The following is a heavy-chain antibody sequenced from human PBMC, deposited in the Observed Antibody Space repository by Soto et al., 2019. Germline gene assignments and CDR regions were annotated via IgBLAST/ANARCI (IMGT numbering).Heavy chain of an antibody. D-gene: IGHD6-13*01. CDR1: GGSFSGYY. CDR3: ARGVAAILDY. CDR2: INHSGST. Sequence: QVQLQQWGAGLLKPSETLSLTCAVYGGSFSGYYWGWIRQPPGKGLEWIGEINHSGSTNYNPSLKSRVTISVDTSKNQFSLKLSSVTAADTAVYYCARGVAAILDYWGQGTLVTVSS. J-gene: IGHJ4*02. V-gene: IGHV4-34*01.